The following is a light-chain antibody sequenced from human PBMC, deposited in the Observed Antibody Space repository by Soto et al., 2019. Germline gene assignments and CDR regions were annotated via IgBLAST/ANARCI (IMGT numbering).Light chain of an antibody. Sequence: EIVMTHSPATLSVSPGERATLSCRASQSVSSNLAWYQQKPGQAPRLLIYGASTRATGIPARFSGSGSGTELTLTISSLQSEDSPLYCCQQYNNWPQTFGQGTKVEI. CDR2: GAS. CDR3: QQYNNWPQT. V-gene: IGKV3-15*01. J-gene: IGKJ1*01. CDR1: QSVSSN.